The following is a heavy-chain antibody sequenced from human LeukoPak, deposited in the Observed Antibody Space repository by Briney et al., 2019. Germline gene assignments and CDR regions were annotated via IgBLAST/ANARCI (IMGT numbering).Heavy chain of an antibody. D-gene: IGHD3-3*01. CDR2: IHYSGST. CDR1: GGSISSYY. Sequence: SETLSLTCTVSGGSISSYYWNWIRQPPGKGLEWIGYIHYSGSTNYNPSLRSRVTISVDTSKNQFSLKLTSVTAADAAVYYCARTGGDLWSAFHYWGQGTLVTVSS. V-gene: IGHV4-59*08. J-gene: IGHJ4*02. CDR3: ARTGGDLWSAFHY.